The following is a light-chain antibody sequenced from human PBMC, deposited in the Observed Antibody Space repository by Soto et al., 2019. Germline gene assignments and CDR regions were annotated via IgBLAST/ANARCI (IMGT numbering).Light chain of an antibody. Sequence: AIRMTQSPSSLSASTGDRVTITCRASQGISRYLAWYQQKPGKAPKLLIYAASTLQSGVQSRFSGSGSGTEFTLTISCLQSEDFATYYCQQYYSYPPFTFGHGTKVDIK. CDR1: QGISRY. CDR3: QQYYSYPPFT. J-gene: IGKJ3*01. V-gene: IGKV1-8*01. CDR2: AAS.